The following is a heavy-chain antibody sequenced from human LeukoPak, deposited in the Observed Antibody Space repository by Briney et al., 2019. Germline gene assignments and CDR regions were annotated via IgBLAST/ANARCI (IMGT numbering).Heavy chain of an antibody. D-gene: IGHD3-22*01. CDR2: ISGSGGST. V-gene: IGHV3-23*01. Sequence: GGSLRLSCAASGFTFSSYAMGWVRQAPGKGLEWVSAISGSGGSTYYADSVKGRFTISRDNSKNTLYLQMNSLRAEDTAVYYCAKDQGEYYYDSSGSAYWGQGTLVTVSS. CDR3: AKDQGEYYYDSSGSAY. CDR1: GFTFSSYA. J-gene: IGHJ4*02.